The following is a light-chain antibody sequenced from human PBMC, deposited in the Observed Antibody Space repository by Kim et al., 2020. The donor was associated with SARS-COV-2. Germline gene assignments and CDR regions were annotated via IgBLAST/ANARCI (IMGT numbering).Light chain of an antibody. CDR3: ATWDVGLNVWV. CDR2: STN. Sequence: GQRVTISCSGSSSNIGSKTVTWYRQLPGSAPKLLIYSTNKRPSGVPDRFSGSKSGTSASLAITGLQSDDESNYYCATWDVGLNVWVFGGGTQLTVL. CDR1: SSNIGSKT. J-gene: IGLJ3*02. V-gene: IGLV1-44*01.